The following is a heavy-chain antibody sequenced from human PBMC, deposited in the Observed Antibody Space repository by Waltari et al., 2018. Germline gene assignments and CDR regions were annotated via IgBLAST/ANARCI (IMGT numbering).Heavy chain of an antibody. CDR3: ARESAGYYDSSGYYYVSY. Sequence: EVQLVESGGGLIQPGGSLRLSCAASGFTVSSNYMSWVRQAPGKGLEWVSVIYSGGSTYYADSVKGRFTISRDNSKNTRYLQMNSLRAEDTAVYYCARESAGYYDSSGYYYVSYWGQGTLVTVSS. J-gene: IGHJ4*02. CDR1: GFTVSSNY. CDR2: IYSGGST. V-gene: IGHV3-53*01. D-gene: IGHD3-22*01.